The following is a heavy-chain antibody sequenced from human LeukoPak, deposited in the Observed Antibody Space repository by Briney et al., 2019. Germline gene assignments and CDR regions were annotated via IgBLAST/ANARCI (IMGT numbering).Heavy chain of an antibody. D-gene: IGHD2-2*01. CDR2: INHSGST. V-gene: IGHV4-34*01. CDR1: RGSFSGYY. Sequence: PSETLSLTCAVYRGSFSGYYRSWIRQPPGKGLEWIGEINHSGSTNYNPSLKSRVTISVDTSKNQFSLKLSSVTAADTAVYYCARAGTLCSSISCASYNWFDPWGQGTLVTVSS. CDR3: ARAGTLCSSISCASYNWFDP. J-gene: IGHJ5*02.